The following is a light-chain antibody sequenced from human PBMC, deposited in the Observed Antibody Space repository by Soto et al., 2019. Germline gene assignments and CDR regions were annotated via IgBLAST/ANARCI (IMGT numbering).Light chain of an antibody. V-gene: IGKV3-11*01. CDR2: DAS. CDR3: QQRSNWPF. CDR1: QSVSSY. Sequence: EIVLTQSPATLSLSPGERATLSCRASQSVSSYLAWYQQKPGQAPRLLIYDASNRATGIPARFSGSGSGTDFTLSSSSLEPEDFAVYYCQQRSNWPFFGQGTRLEIK. J-gene: IGKJ5*01.